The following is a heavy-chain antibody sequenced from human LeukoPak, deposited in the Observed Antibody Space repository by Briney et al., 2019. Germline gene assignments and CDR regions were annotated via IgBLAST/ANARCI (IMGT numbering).Heavy chain of an antibody. Sequence: PSESLSLTCTVSGGSIGNYSWSWIRQPPGKGLEWIGYFYISGSTNYHPSLKSRVTISVDTSKNQFSLKLSSVTAADTAIYYCASFRGGSWFDPWGQGTLVTVSS. J-gene: IGHJ5*02. CDR1: GGSIGNYS. CDR3: ASFRGGSWFDP. V-gene: IGHV4-4*09. D-gene: IGHD3-16*01. CDR2: FYISGST.